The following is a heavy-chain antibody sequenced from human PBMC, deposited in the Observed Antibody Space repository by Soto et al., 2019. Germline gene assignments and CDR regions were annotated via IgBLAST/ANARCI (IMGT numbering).Heavy chain of an antibody. CDR1: GGTFSNDI. V-gene: IGHV1-69*08. Sequence: SVKVSCKTSGGTFSNDIITWVRQAPGQGLEWMGRIIPLLDTTNYAQKFQGRVTITRDTSASTVYMQLSSLTSEDTAVYYCARDVSGISATHYNVYFNSWGQGPLVTSPQ. D-gene: IGHD4-4*01. CDR2: IIPLLDTT. CDR3: ARDVSGISATHYNVYFNS. J-gene: IGHJ4*02.